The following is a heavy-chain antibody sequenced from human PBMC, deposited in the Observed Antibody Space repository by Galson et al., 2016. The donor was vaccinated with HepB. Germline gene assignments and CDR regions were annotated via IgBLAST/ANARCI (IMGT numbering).Heavy chain of an antibody. J-gene: IGHJ6*02. CDR3: ARDPDPGDYDRRHYYYGMDV. D-gene: IGHD4-17*01. Sequence: SLRLSCAASGFTFSSFAMSWVRQAPGKGLEWVSGISDSGSTSYHTDSVKGRFTISRDSSKNTLYLQMNSLRAEDTAVYYCARDPDPGDYDRRHYYYGMDVWGQGTTVTVSS. CDR1: GFTFSSFA. V-gene: IGHV3-23*01. CDR2: ISDSGSTS.